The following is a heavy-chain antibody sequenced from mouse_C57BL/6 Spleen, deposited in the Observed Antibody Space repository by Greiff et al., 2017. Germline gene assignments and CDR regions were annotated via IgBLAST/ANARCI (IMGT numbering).Heavy chain of an antibody. Sequence: VQLQQSGAELVRPGTSVKMSCKASGYTFTNYWIGWAKQRPGHGLEWIGDIYPGGGYTNYNEKFKGKATLTADKSSRTAYMQFSSLTSEDSAIYYCARGWDRGIDYWGQGTSVTVSS. J-gene: IGHJ4*01. CDR1: GYTFTNYW. D-gene: IGHD3-3*01. CDR3: ARGWDRGIDY. V-gene: IGHV1-63*01. CDR2: IYPGGGYT.